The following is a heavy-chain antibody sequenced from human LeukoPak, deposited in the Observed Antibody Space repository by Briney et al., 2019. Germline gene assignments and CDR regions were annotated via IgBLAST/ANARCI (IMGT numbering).Heavy chain of an antibody. Sequence: GESLKISCKGSGYSFTSYWIGWVRQMPGKGLEWMGIIYPGDSDTRYSPSFQGQVTISADKSIGTAYLQWSSLKASDTAIYYCARTNDGSGSYFDYWGQGTLVTVSS. D-gene: IGHD3-10*01. CDR2: IYPGDSDT. J-gene: IGHJ4*02. V-gene: IGHV5-51*01. CDR1: GYSFTSYW. CDR3: ARTNDGSGSYFDY.